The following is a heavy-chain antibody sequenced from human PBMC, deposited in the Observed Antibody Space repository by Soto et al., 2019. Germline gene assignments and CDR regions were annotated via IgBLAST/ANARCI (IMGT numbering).Heavy chain of an antibody. Sequence: ASETLSLTCTVSGGSISSYYWSSIRQPAGKGLEWIGRIYTSGSTNYNPSLKSRVTMSVDTSKNQFSLKLSSATAADTAVYYCAREEVLAGATVRPDAFGIWGQGTMVTVSS. CDR2: IYTSGST. CDR1: GGSISSYY. D-gene: IGHD3-10*01. CDR3: AREEVLAGATVRPDAFGI. V-gene: IGHV4-4*07. J-gene: IGHJ3*02.